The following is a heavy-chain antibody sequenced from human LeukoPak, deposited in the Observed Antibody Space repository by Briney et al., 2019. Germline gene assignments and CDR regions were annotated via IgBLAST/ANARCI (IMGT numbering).Heavy chain of an antibody. CDR1: GGPINSYY. D-gene: IGHD2-21*01. J-gene: IGHJ2*01. CDR2: IYYSGST. CDR3: ARTAYARFFDL. Sequence: PSETLSLTCTVSGGPINSYYWSWIRQPPGKGLEWIGHIYYSGSTNYNPSLKSRVTISIDTSKNQFSLKLSSVTAADTAVCYCARTAYARFFDLWGRGTLVTVSS. V-gene: IGHV4-59*01.